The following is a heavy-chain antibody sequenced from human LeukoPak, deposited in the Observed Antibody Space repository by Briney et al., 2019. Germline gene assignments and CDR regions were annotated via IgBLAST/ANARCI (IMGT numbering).Heavy chain of an antibody. CDR3: ARDAFLAGDRVEY. Sequence: GGSPRLSCAASGFTFSSYEMSWVRQVPGKGLEWVSYIYSTGSAIYYADSVKGRLTISRDNAKNSLYLQMNSLRAEDTGVYYCARDAFLAGDRVEYWGQGTLVTVSS. J-gene: IGHJ4*02. V-gene: IGHV3-48*03. CDR1: GFTFSSYE. D-gene: IGHD3-16*01. CDR2: IYSTGSAI.